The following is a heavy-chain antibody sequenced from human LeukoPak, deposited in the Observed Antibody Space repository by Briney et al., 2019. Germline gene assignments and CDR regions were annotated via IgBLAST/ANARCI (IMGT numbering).Heavy chain of an antibody. CDR1: GFTFSSYA. D-gene: IGHD1-26*01. J-gene: IGHJ3*02. CDR2: NSGSGDST. Sequence: GGSLRLSCAASGFTFSSYAMSWVRQAPGKGLECVSANSGSGDSTYYADSVKGRFTISRDNSKNTLYLQMNSLRAEDTAVYYCAKSCGSGLRHFDAFDIWGQGTMVTVSS. V-gene: IGHV3-23*01. CDR3: AKSCGSGLRHFDAFDI.